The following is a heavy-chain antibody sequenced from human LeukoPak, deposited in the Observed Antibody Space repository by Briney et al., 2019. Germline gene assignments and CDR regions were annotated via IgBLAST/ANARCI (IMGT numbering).Heavy chain of an antibody. D-gene: IGHD3-3*01. CDR3: AKDSAIFGVVYGGTFDY. V-gene: IGHV3-30*18. Sequence: GGSLRLSCAASGFTFSSYGMHWVRQAPGKGLEWVAVISHDGSNKYYADSVKGRFTISRDNSKNTLYLQMNSLRAEDTAVYYCAKDSAIFGVVYGGTFDYWGQGTLVTVSS. J-gene: IGHJ4*02. CDR2: ISHDGSNK. CDR1: GFTFSSYG.